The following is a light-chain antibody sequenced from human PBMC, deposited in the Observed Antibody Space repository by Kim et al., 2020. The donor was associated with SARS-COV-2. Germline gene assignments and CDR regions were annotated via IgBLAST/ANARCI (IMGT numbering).Light chain of an antibody. Sequence: ASVGDRVTITCPASQDISNYLAWFQLKPGKAPKLLIYAASALQPGVPSRFSCSGSGTDFTLTVTSLQPEDVATYYCQKCDSAPWTFGQGTKVDIK. CDR1: QDISNY. CDR3: QKCDSAPWT. J-gene: IGKJ1*01. CDR2: AAS. V-gene: IGKV1-27*01.